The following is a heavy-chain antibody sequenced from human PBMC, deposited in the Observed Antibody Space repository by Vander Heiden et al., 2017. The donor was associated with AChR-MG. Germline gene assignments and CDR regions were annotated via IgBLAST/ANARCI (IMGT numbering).Heavy chain of an antibody. CDR2: IYNSGST. J-gene: IGHJ3*02. CDR3: ARAGGYSYGDHDAFDI. D-gene: IGHD5-18*01. V-gene: IGHV4-61*01. Sequence: QVQLQEAGPALVKPSGTLSFTCTVAGGPASSGSCYWSWIRQPPAKGLEWIGYIYNSGSTNYNPSLKSRVTISVDTSKNQFSLKLSSVTAADTAVYYCARAGGYSYGDHDAFDIWGQGTMVTVSS. CDR1: GGPASSGSCY.